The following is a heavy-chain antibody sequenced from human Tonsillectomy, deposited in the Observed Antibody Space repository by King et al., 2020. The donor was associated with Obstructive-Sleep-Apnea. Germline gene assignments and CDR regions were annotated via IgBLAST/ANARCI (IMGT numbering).Heavy chain of an antibody. CDR3: ATVGSFLWMSF. CDR1: GFKFSDYY. D-gene: IGHD2-21*01. Sequence: VQLVESGGGLVKPGGSLRLSCAASGFKFSDYYMIWIRQAPGKGLEWVSHISTTSSYTRYADSVRGRFTISRDNGKNSVYLQMNSLRVEYTGIYYCATVGSFLWMSFWGQGALVTVSS. CDR2: ISTTSSYT. J-gene: IGHJ4*02. V-gene: IGHV3-11*06.